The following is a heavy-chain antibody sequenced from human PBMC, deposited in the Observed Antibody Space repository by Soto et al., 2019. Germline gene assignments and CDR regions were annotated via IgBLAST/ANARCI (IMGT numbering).Heavy chain of an antibody. D-gene: IGHD3-10*01. CDR3: ARRADGSGTNAVYYAYGMDV. V-gene: IGHV3-53*04. CDR2: IYRGGST. J-gene: IGHJ6*02. CDR1: GFTVSSNY. Sequence: EVQLVEYGGGLVQPGGSLRLSCAASGFTVSSNYMSWVRQAPGKGLEWVPGIYRGGSTYYAESVKCRFTISRHKAKNTLYLQMNSLRAEDTAVYSCARRADGSGTNAVYYAYGMDVWGQGTTVTVSS.